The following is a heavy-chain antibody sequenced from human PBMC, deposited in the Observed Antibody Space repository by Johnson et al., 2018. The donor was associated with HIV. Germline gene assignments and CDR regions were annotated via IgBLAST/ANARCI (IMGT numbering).Heavy chain of an antibody. Sequence: QVQLVESGGGVVQPGRSLRLSCATSGFTFSSYAMHWVRQAPGKGLEWVAVISYDGNNKYYTDSVKGRVTISRDNAKKSLYLQMNSLRAEDTAVYYCARDKGRGDFDIWGQGTMVTVSS. V-gene: IGHV3-30-3*01. CDR3: ARDKGRGDFDI. CDR2: ISYDGNNK. D-gene: IGHD3-10*01. J-gene: IGHJ3*02. CDR1: GFTFSSYA.